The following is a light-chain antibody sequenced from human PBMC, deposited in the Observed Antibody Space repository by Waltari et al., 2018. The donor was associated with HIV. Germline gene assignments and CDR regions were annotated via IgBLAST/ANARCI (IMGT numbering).Light chain of an antibody. J-gene: IGLJ2*01. CDR1: SPTIGNNY. CDR2: DDD. V-gene: IGLV1-51*01. CDR3: GTWDTTLSAVV. Sequence: QSVLTHPPSASAARGEPVIISSSGISPTIGNNYASWYQQLTGTAPKLFIYDDDLRHSGIPDRFSGSRSGTSATLGITGLQTGDEADYYCGTWDTTLSAVVFGGGTKLTVL.